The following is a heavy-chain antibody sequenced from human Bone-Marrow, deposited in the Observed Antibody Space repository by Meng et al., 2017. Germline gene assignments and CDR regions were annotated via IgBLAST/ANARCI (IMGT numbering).Heavy chain of an antibody. CDR1: GGSFSGYY. CDR2: INHSGST. V-gene: IGHV4-34*01. Sequence: SETLSLTCAVYGGSFSGYYWSWIRQPPGKGLEWIGEINHSGSTNYNPSLKRRVTISVDTSKNQFSLKLSSVTAADTAVYYCARGRGYSYPRAFNDAFDIWGQGTMVTVSS. D-gene: IGHD5-18*01. CDR3: ARGRGYSYPRAFNDAFDI. J-gene: IGHJ3*02.